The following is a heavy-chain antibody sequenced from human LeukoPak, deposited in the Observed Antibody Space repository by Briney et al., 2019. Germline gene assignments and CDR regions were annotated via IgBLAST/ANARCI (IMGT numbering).Heavy chain of an antibody. CDR2: ISYAGDDGSNI. CDR1: GFTFSSYG. CDR3: VIGGDSSGYFGIETYYFDY. V-gene: IGHV3-30*03. Sequence: GGSLRLSCAASGFTFSSYGMHWVRQAPGKGLEWVAVISYAGDDGSNIYYADSVKGRFTISRDNSKNTLYLQMSSLRAEDTAVYYCVIGGDSSGYFGIETYYFDYWGQGTLVTVSS. J-gene: IGHJ4*02. D-gene: IGHD3-22*01.